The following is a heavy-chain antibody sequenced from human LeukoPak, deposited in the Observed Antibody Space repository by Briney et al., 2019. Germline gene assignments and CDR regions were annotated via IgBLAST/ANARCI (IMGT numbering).Heavy chain of an antibody. Sequence: SGESLKISCKGSGYSFTSYWIGWVRQMPGKGLEWMGSIYPGYSDTRSSPSFQGQVTISADKSISTAYLQWSSLKASDTAMYYCARLGTGTSLGYCSGGSCYSESILGDYWGQGTLVTVSS. CDR3: ARLGTGTSLGYCSGGSCYSESILGDY. D-gene: IGHD2-15*01. CDR2: IYPGYSDT. CDR1: GYSFTSYW. V-gene: IGHV5-51*01. J-gene: IGHJ4*02.